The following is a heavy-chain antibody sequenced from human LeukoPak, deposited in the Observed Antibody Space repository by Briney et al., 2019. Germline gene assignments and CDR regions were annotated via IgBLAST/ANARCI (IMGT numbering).Heavy chain of an antibody. CDR2: ISYDGSNK. CDR1: GLTFSNYH. CDR3: AKGVLYDILTGFFDY. Sequence: PGGSLRLSCTASGLTFSNYHIHWVRQAPGKGLEWVAVISYDGSNKYYADSVKGRFTISRDNSKNTLYLQMNSLRAEDTAVYYCAKGVLYDILTGFFDYWGQGTLVTVSS. D-gene: IGHD3-9*01. J-gene: IGHJ4*02. V-gene: IGHV3-30*18.